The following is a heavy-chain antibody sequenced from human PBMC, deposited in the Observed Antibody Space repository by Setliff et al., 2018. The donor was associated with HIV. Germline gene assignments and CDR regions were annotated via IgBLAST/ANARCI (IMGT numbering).Heavy chain of an antibody. V-gene: IGHV3-23*01. D-gene: IGHD5-18*01. CDR1: GFTFSDYW. J-gene: IGHJ3*02. Sequence: GGSLRLSCKVSGFTFSDYWMSWVRQAPGRGLEWVSAITGSGGNTYYADSVKGRFTTSRDNSKNTLYLQMNSLRAEDTAVYYCARDTGMRDAAFDIWGQGTRVTVSS. CDR2: ITGSGGNT. CDR3: ARDTGMRDAAFDI.